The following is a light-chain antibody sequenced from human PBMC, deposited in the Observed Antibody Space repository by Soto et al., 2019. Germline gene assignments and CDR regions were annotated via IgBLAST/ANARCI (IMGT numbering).Light chain of an antibody. Sequence: QSALTQPASVSGSPGQSITISCTGTSNDVGGYNYVSWYQQHPGKVPKLMIYEVSNRPSGVSDRFSGSRSGNTASLTISRLQAEDESDYYCISYTSSSTWVFGGGTKLTVL. V-gene: IGLV2-14*01. CDR1: SNDVGGYNY. J-gene: IGLJ3*02. CDR3: ISYTSSSTWV. CDR2: EVS.